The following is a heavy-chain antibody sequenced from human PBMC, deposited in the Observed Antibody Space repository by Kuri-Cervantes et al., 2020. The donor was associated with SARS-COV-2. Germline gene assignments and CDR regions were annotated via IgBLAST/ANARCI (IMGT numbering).Heavy chain of an antibody. D-gene: IGHD3-22*01. V-gene: IGHV3-64*04. CDR2: ISSNGGST. CDR1: GFTFSSYA. J-gene: IGHJ4*02. Sequence: GGSLRLSCSASGFTFSSYAMHWVRLAPGKGLEYVSAISSNGGSTYYADSVKGRFTISRDNSKNTLYLQMNSLRAEDTAVYYCAKEYYYDSSGSLGYWGQGTLVTVSS. CDR3: AKEYYYDSSGSLGY.